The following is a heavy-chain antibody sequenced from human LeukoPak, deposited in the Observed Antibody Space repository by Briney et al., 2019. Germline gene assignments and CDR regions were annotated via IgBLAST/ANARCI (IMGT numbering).Heavy chain of an antibody. D-gene: IGHD1-1*01. V-gene: IGHV3-21*01. CDR2: ISGGSSYI. CDR1: GFTFSTYY. CDR3: ARHLFYDTDWHGDY. Sequence: NPGGSLRLSCAASGFTFSTYYMNWVRQAPGKGLEWVSSISGGSSYIYYADSVKGRFTISRDNAQNSLYLQMNSLRAEDTAVYYCARHLFYDTDWHGDYWGQGTLVTVSS. J-gene: IGHJ4*02.